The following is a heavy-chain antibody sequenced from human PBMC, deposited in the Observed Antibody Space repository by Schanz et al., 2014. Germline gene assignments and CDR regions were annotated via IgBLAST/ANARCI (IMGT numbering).Heavy chain of an antibody. CDR3: AKDSTHIDIVLVPTAIDY. J-gene: IGHJ4*02. Sequence: QVQLVESGGGLVKPGGSLRLSCAASGFTFSSYGMHWVRQAPGKGLEWVAVIWNNGVTKYYADSVKGRFTISRDNSKNTLYLHMNTLRSEDTAVYYCAKDSTHIDIVLVPTAIDYWGQGTLVTVSS. V-gene: IGHV3-30*02. D-gene: IGHD2-2*01. CDR2: IWNNGVTK. CDR1: GFTFSSYG.